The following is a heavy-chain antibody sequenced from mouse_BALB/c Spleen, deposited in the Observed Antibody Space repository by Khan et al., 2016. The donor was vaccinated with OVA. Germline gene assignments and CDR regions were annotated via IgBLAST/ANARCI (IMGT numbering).Heavy chain of an antibody. CDR3: ARAYFGNYDFTY. D-gene: IGHD2-10*01. V-gene: IGHV1S132*01. CDR2: IFPGTGTT. J-gene: IGHJ3*01. Sequence: QVRLQQSGAELVKPGASVKLSCKTSGYTFTNYWIQWVKQRPGQGLGWIGEIFPGTGTTYYNENFKAKATLTIDTSSNTAYIQLSSLTSEDSAVYCCARAYFGNYDFTYWGQGTLVTVSA. CDR1: GYTFTNYW.